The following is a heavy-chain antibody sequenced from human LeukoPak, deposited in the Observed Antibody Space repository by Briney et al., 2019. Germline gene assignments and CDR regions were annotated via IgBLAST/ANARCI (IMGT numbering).Heavy chain of an antibody. CDR1: GYTFTSYD. D-gene: IGHD3-3*01. Sequence: GASVKVSCKASGYTFTSYDINWVRQATGQGREWVGWMNPNSGNTGYAQKFHGRVTITRNTSISTAYMELSSLRSEDTAVYYCARAGTYYDFWSGYYTSLYYMDVWGKGTTVTVSS. CDR2: MNPNSGNT. V-gene: IGHV1-8*03. CDR3: ARAGTYYDFWSGYYTSLYYMDV. J-gene: IGHJ6*03.